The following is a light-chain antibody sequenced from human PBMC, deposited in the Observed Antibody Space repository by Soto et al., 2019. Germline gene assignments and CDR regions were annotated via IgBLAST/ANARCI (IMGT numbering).Light chain of an antibody. V-gene: IGKV3-15*01. CDR2: GAS. Sequence: EIVMTQSPATLSVSPGERATLSCRASHSVSSNLAWYQQKPSQAPRLLIYGASTRATGIPARFSGSGSETDFTLTISSLQSEDFAVYYCQQYNNWPPYTFGQGTKLEIK. CDR1: HSVSSN. CDR3: QQYNNWPPYT. J-gene: IGKJ2*01.